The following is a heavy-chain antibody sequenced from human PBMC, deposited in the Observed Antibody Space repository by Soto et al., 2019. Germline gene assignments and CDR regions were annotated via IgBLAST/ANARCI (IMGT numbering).Heavy chain of an antibody. D-gene: IGHD3-10*01. CDR1: GFTFSSYA. V-gene: IGHV3-23*01. Sequence: GGSLRLSCAASGFTFSSYAMSWVRQAPGKGLEWVSAISGSGGSTYYADSVKGRFTISRDNSKNTLYLQMNSLRAEDTAVYYCAKDRGKRSYYYGSGRDRDAFDIWGQGTMVTVSS. J-gene: IGHJ3*02. CDR2: ISGSGGST. CDR3: AKDRGKRSYYYGSGRDRDAFDI.